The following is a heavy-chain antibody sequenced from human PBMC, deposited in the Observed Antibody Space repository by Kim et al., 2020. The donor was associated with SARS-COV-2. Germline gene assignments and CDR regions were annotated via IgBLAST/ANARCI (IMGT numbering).Heavy chain of an antibody. CDR3: ARLRSSYGSSDAFDI. J-gene: IGHJ3*02. CDR1: GYRFTIYW. V-gene: IGHV5-51*01. Sequence: GESLKISCKGSGYRFTIYWIGWVRQMPGKDLEWMGIMYPADSDTRYSPSFQGQVTISADKSISTAYLQWSSLKASDTAMYYCARLRSSYGSSDAFDIWGQ. CDR2: MYPADSDT. D-gene: IGHD5-18*01.